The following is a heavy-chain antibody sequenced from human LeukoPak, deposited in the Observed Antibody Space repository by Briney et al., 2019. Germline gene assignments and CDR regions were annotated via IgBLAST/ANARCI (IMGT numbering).Heavy chain of an antibody. CDR1: GYTFTGYY. J-gene: IGHJ4*02. D-gene: IGHD4-17*01. Sequence: GASVKVSCKASGYTFTGYYMHWVRQAPGQGLGWMGWINPNSGGTNYAQKFQGRVTMTRDTSISTAYMELSRLRSDDTAVYYCARVTVTLTGIDYWGQGTLVTVSS. CDR3: ARVTVTLTGIDY. V-gene: IGHV1-2*02. CDR2: INPNSGGT.